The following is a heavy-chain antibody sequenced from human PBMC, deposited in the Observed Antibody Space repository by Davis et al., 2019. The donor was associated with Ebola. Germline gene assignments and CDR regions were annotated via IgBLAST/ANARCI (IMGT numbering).Heavy chain of an antibody. CDR2: IIPIFGTA. CDR1: RGTFSSYA. J-gene: IGHJ4*02. Sequence: SVKVSCKASRGTFSSYAIIWVRQAPGHGLEWMGGIIPIFGTANYAQKFQGRVTITADKSTSTAYMELSSLRSEDTAVYYCASGGLYLTMVRGVLPFDYWGQGTLVTVSS. CDR3: ASGGLYLTMVRGVLPFDY. D-gene: IGHD3-10*01. V-gene: IGHV1-69*06.